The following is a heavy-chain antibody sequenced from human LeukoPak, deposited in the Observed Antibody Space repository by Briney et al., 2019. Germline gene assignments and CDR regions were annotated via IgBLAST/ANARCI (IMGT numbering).Heavy chain of an antibody. J-gene: IGHJ4*02. V-gene: IGHV4-59*01. Sequence: PSETLSLTCAVYGGSFSGYYWSWIRQPPGKGLEWIGYIYYSGSTNYNPSLKSRVTISVDTSKNQFSLKLSSVTAADTAVYYCARVPHRAGLGAFDYWGQGTLVTVSS. D-gene: IGHD3-10*01. CDR3: ARVPHRAGLGAFDY. CDR2: IYYSGST. CDR1: GGSFSGYY.